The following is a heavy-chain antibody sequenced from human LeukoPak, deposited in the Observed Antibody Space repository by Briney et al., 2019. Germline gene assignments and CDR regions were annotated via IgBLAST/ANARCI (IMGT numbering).Heavy chain of an antibody. CDR2: INPNSGGT. Sequence: ASVKVSCKASGYTFIGYYMHWVRQAPGQGLEWMGWINPNSGGTNYAQKFQGWVTMTRDTSISTAYMELSRLRSDDTAVYYCARGADSSSWYDVSHFDYWGQGTLVTVSS. D-gene: IGHD6-13*01. CDR3: ARGADSSSWYDVSHFDY. J-gene: IGHJ4*02. V-gene: IGHV1-2*04. CDR1: GYTFIGYY.